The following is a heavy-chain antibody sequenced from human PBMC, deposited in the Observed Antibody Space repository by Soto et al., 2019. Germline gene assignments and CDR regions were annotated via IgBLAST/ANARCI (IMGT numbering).Heavy chain of an antibody. CDR1: GFTFSSYA. D-gene: IGHD2-8*01. V-gene: IGHV3-30-3*01. CDR3: ARGEDIVLMVYANGPLFDY. Sequence: GGSLRLSCAASGFTFSSYAMHWVRQAPGKGLEWVAVISYDGSNKYYADSVKGRFTISRDNSKNTLYLQMNRLRAEDTAVYYCARGEDIVLMVYANGPLFDYWGQGTLVTVSS. J-gene: IGHJ4*02. CDR2: ISYDGSNK.